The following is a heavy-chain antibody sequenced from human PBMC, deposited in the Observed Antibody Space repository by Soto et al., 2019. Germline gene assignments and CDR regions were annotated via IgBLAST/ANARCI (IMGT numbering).Heavy chain of an antibody. CDR3: ARDRQYYYDSSGYYDVFDY. CDR2: IYYSGST. Sequence: QVQLQESGPGLVKPSQTLSLTCTVSGGSISSGGYYWSWIRQHPGKGLEWIGYIYYSGSTYYNPSLKSRVTISVDTSKNQFSLKLSSVTAADTAVYYCARDRQYYYDSSGYYDVFDYWGQGTLVTVSS. V-gene: IGHV4-31*03. CDR1: GGSISSGGYY. D-gene: IGHD3-22*01. J-gene: IGHJ4*02.